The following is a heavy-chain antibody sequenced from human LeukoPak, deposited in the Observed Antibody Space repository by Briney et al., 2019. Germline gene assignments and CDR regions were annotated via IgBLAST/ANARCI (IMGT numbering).Heavy chain of an antibody. Sequence: GGSLRLSCAASGFTFSHFWMSWVRQAPGKGLEWVAYIKKTGSETYYVDSVKGRFTITRDNTRNSLFLQMYSLRAEDTAVYYCAKDQSDSYGYPNNPYNYWGQGTLVTVSS. CDR3: AKDQSDSYGYPNNPYNY. CDR1: GFTFSHFW. D-gene: IGHD5-18*01. CDR2: IKKTGSET. J-gene: IGHJ4*02. V-gene: IGHV3-7*03.